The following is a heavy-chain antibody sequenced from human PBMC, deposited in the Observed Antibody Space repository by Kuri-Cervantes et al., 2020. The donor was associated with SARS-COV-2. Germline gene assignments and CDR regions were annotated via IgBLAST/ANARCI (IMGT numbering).Heavy chain of an antibody. CDR2: INPNSGGT. CDR1: GYTFTGYY. Sequence: ASVKVSCKASGYTFTGYYMHWVRQAPGQGLEWMGWINPNSGGTNYAQKFQGRVTMTRDTSISTAYMEPSRLRSDDTAVYYCARDAVLAAGYFDYWGQGTLVTVSS. D-gene: IGHD6-13*01. V-gene: IGHV1-2*02. J-gene: IGHJ4*02. CDR3: ARDAVLAAGYFDY.